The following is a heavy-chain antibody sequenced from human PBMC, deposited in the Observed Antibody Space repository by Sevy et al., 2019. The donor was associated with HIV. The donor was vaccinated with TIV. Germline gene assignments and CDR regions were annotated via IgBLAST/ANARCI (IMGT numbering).Heavy chain of an antibody. Sequence: LETLSLTCTVSGGSINSDHWNWIRQPPGKGLEWIGYVYYTGGTNYNPSLKNRVTISVDRTKNQFSLKLTSVTAADTAVYYCARQNDFDIWGQGTMVTVSS. CDR3: ARQNDFDI. J-gene: IGHJ3*02. V-gene: IGHV4-59*08. CDR1: GGSINSDH. CDR2: VYYTGGT.